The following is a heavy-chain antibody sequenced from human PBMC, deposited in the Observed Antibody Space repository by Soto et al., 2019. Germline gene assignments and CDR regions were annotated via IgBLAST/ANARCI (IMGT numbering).Heavy chain of an antibody. CDR3: AKDRRGAYCSGGICYSPDY. D-gene: IGHD2-15*01. J-gene: IGHJ4*02. CDR2: ISGTGGT. CDR1: GFTFSSHV. V-gene: IGHV3-23*01. Sequence: EVQLWESGGGLVQPGGSLRLSCAVSGFTFSSHVMSWVRQAPGKGLEWVSAISGTGGTYYADSVKGRFTISRDNSKNALYLQMNNLRDEDTAVSHCAKDRRGAYCSGGICYSPDYWGQGTLVIVSS.